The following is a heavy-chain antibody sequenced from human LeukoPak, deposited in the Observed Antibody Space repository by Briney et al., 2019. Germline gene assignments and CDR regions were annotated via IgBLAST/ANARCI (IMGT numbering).Heavy chain of an antibody. Sequence: SETLSLTCAVSGGSISSGGYSWSWIRQPPGKGLEWIGYIYHSGSTYYNPSLKSRVTISVDTSKNQFSLKLSSVTAADTAVYYCARGRVVLDYWGQGTLVTVSS. CDR2: IYHSGST. CDR1: GGSISSGGYS. CDR3: ARGRVVLDY. V-gene: IGHV4-30-2*01. J-gene: IGHJ4*02.